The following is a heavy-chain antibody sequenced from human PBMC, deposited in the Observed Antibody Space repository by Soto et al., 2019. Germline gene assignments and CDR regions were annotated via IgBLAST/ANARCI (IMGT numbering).Heavy chain of an antibody. CDR3: AKGTVTTLFG. V-gene: IGHV3-30*18. Sequence: VQLVESGGVVVQPGRSLRLSCAASGFTFSSYGMHWVRQAPGKGLEWVAVISYDGSNKYYADSVKGRFTISRDNSKNTLYLQMNSMRAEDTAVYYCAKGTVTTLFGWGQGTLVTVSS. J-gene: IGHJ4*02. CDR2: ISYDGSNK. D-gene: IGHD4-17*01. CDR1: GFTFSSYG.